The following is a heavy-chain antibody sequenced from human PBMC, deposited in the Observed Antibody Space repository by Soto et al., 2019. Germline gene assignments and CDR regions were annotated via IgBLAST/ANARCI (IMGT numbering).Heavy chain of an antibody. Sequence: GVLVKVSRKASGGTFSSYPSSCRRHAPRQRLEWMGGIIPIFGTANYAQKFQGRVTITADKSTSTAYTELSSLRSEETAVYYCARDRDTMVSGGRRGYYSYGIDVWGEGTTPTVYS. CDR2: IIPIFGTA. V-gene: IGHV1-69*06. D-gene: IGHD3-10*01. CDR1: GGTFSSYP. CDR3: ARDRDTMVSGGRRGYYSYGIDV. J-gene: IGHJ6*04.